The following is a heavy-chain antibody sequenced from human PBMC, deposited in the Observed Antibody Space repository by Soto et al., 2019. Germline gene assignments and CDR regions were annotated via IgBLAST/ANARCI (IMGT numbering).Heavy chain of an antibody. CDR1: GGPISDYF. CDR2: IHYSGTT. V-gene: IGHV4-59*08. J-gene: IGHJ4*02. Sequence: SETLSLTCTVSGGPISDYFWSWIRQPPGKGLEWIGYIHYSGTTTYNPSLKSRVIMSVDTSKNQLSLELRSVTAAYTAVYYCARQVYFDCWGQGSLVTVSS. CDR3: ARQVYFDC.